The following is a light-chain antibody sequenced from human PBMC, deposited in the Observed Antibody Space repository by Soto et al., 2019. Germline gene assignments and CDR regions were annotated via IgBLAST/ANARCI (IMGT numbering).Light chain of an antibody. V-gene: IGKV1-5*03. CDR2: KAS. CDR3: QHYNSYSEA. Sequence: EIQMTQSPSALSGSVGDRVTITCWASQTISSWLAWYQQKPGKAPKLLIYKASTLKSGVPSRFSGSGSGTEFTLTISSLQPDDFATYYCQHYNSYSEAFGQRTNVDI. J-gene: IGKJ1*01. CDR1: QTISSW.